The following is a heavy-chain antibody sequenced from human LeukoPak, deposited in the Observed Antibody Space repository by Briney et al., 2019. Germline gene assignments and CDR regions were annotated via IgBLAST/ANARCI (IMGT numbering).Heavy chain of an antibody. V-gene: IGHV3-23*01. D-gene: IGHD3-3*01. CDR1: GFTFSSYA. J-gene: IGHJ4*02. Sequence: GGSLRLSCAASGFTFSSYAMSWIRQAPGKGLEWVSTLSGSSSSTYYADSVKGRFTISRDNSKNTLYLQMNSLKTEDTAVYYCTTDLTTLPYYDFWSGYGNLDYWGQGTLVTVSS. CDR2: LSGSSSST. CDR3: TTDLTTLPYYDFWSGYGNLDY.